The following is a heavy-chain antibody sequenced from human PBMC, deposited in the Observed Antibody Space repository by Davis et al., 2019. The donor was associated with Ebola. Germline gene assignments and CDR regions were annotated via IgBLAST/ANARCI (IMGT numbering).Heavy chain of an antibody. V-gene: IGHV1-2*06. CDR2: INPVNGGT. Sequence: AASVKVSCKASGYTFSSYGISWVRQAPGQGLQWMGRINPVNGGTNYAQKFQGRVTMTRDTSISTAYMELSRLKSDDTAVYYCARLIRGDSTGYRFDYWGQGTLVTVSS. J-gene: IGHJ4*02. D-gene: IGHD3-22*01. CDR1: GYTFSSYG. CDR3: ARLIRGDSTGYRFDY.